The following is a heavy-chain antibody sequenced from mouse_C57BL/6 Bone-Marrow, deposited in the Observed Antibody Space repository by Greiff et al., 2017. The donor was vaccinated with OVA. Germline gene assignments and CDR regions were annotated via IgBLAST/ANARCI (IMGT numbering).Heavy chain of an antibody. D-gene: IGHD2-4*01. J-gene: IGHJ2*01. Sequence: QVQLQQSGAELMKPGASVKLSCKATGYTFTGYWIEWVKQRPGHGLEWIGEILPGSGSTNYHEKFKGKATFTADTSSNTAYMQLSSLTTEDSAIYYCAREDDYDGRGSYFDYWGQGTTLTVSS. CDR3: AREDDYDGRGSYFDY. V-gene: IGHV1-9*01. CDR1: GYTFTGYW. CDR2: ILPGSGST.